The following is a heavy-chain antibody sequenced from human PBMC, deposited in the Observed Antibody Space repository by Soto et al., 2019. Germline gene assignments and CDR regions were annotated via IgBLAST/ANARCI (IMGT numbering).Heavy chain of an antibody. CDR1: GYSFTSYW. CDR2: IYPSDSSA. J-gene: IGHJ4*02. Sequence: PGESLKISCQGSGYSFTSYWIGWVRQMPGKGLEWMGIIYPSDSSAKYSPSFVGQVTISVDRSINTAYLQWSSLKASDTAIYYCGTWRGSSWFDYWGPGTLVTVSS. D-gene: IGHD2-2*01. CDR3: GTWRGSSWFDY. V-gene: IGHV5-51*01.